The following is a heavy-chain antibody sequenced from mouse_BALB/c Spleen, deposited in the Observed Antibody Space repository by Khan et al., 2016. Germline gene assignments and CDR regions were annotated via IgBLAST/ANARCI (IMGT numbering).Heavy chain of an antibody. J-gene: IGHJ1*01. CDR2: ISTYYGDA. Sequence: QVQLQQSGAELVRPGVSVKISCKGSGYTFTDYAIHWVKLSHAKSLEWIGVISTYYGDATYNQNFKGKATMTVDKSSTTAYMELARLTSEDSAIXYCASTVLSTDWYFDVWGAGTTVTVSS. CDR1: GYTFTDYA. D-gene: IGHD1-1*01. V-gene: IGHV1S137*01. CDR3: ASTVLSTDWYFDV.